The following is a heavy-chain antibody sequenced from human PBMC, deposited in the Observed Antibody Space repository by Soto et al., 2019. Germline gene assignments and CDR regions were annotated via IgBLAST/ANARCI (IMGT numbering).Heavy chain of an antibody. V-gene: IGHV3-7*03. Sequence: QPGGSLRLSCAASGFTFSSYWMSWVRQAPGKGLEWVANIKQDGSEKYYVDSVKGRFTISRDNAKNSLYLQMNSLRAEDTAVYYCARERTTMVRGVIISSPFDPWGQGTLVTVSS. CDR2: IKQDGSEK. J-gene: IGHJ5*02. D-gene: IGHD3-10*01. CDR3: ARERTTMVRGVIISSPFDP. CDR1: GFTFSSYW.